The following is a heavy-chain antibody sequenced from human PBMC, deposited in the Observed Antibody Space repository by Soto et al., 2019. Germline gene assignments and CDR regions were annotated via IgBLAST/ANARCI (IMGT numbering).Heavy chain of an antibody. Sequence: NPSETLSLTCAVFGGSFSDSYWSWIRQSPGKGLEWIGEITNSGRIYYNPSLESRIIISGDMSKSQFSLEMRSVTAADMATYYCARGRPAIATRWFDSWSQGTLVTVSS. CDR3: ARGRPAIATRWFDS. V-gene: IGHV4-34*01. CDR1: GGSFSDSY. D-gene: IGHD2-2*01. CDR2: ITNSGRI. J-gene: IGHJ5*01.